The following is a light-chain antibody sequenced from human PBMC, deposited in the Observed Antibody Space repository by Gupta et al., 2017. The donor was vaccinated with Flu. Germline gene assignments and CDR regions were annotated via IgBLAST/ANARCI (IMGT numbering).Light chain of an antibody. J-gene: IGLJ3*02. CDR3: SSYTSSSTPSWV. V-gene: IGLV2-14*01. CDR1: SSDVGGYNY. Sequence: TISCTGTSSDVGGYNYVSWYQPHPGKAPKLMIYEVINRHSGGSHRFSGSKSGNTASLTISGLQAEDEADYYCSSYTSSSTPSWVFGGGTKLTVI. CDR2: EVI.